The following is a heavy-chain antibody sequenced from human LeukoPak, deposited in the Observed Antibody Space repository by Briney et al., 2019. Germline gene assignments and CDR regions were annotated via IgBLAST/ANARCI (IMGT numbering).Heavy chain of an antibody. Sequence: ASVKVSCKASGYTFTSYDINWVRQATGQGLEWMGWMNPNSGNTGYAQKFQGRATITRNTSISTAYMELRSLRSDDTAVYYCARVAGNHYDFWSSQLFYWGQGTLVTVSS. J-gene: IGHJ4*02. D-gene: IGHD3-3*01. CDR3: ARVAGNHYDFWSSQLFY. CDR1: GYTFTSYD. V-gene: IGHV1-8*03. CDR2: MNPNSGNT.